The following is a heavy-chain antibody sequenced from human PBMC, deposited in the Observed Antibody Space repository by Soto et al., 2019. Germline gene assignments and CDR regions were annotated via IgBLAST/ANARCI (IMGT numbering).Heavy chain of an antibody. V-gene: IGHV3-23*01. CDR3: LKPGNPWSSRGSFDF. Sequence: GGSLRLSCAASGLTFSNYAMNWVRQAPGKGLEWVSVISGTGTSAYYADSVKGRFTISRDNSKNTLYLQMNSLRAEDTAIYFSLKPGNPWSSRGSFDFWGRGTLVTVSS. CDR2: ISGTGTSA. J-gene: IGHJ4*03. CDR1: GLTFSNYA. D-gene: IGHD2-2*01.